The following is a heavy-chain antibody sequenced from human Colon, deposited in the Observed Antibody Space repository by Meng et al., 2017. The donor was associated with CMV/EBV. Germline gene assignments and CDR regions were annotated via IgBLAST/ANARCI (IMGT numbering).Heavy chain of an antibody. V-gene: IGHV1-69*08. J-gene: IGHJ4*03. CDR3: ARAVDSGTYSPAYFDY. CDR2: TIPMLSRA. D-gene: IGHD5-12*01. CDR1: GGTFSNYT. Sequence: SVKVSCKASGGTFSNYTLNWVRQAPGQGLEWMGRTIPMLSRANYAKKFQGRVTITADKSTSTVDMHLTSLRSDDTAVYFCARAVDSGTYSPAYFDYWGQGTTVTVSS.